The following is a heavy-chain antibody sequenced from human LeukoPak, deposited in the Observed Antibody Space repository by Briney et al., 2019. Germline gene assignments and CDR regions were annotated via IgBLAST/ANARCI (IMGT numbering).Heavy chain of an antibody. CDR1: GFSLSTSGVG. CDR2: IYWNDDK. CDR3: AHRWGGLRWPYFDY. Sequence: SGPTLVNPTQTLTLTCTFSGFSLSTSGVGVGWIRQPPGKALEWLALIYWNDDKRYSPSLKSRLTITKDTSKNQVVLTMTNMDPVDTATYYCAHRWGGLRWPYFDYWGQGTMVTVSS. V-gene: IGHV2-5*01. J-gene: IGHJ4*02. D-gene: IGHD4-23*01.